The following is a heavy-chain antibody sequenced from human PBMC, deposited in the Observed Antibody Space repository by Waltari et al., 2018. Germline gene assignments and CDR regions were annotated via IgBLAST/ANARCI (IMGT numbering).Heavy chain of an antibody. J-gene: IGHJ6*02. V-gene: IGHV4-38-2*01. CDR2: IYHSGST. CDR3: ARLVIRIAAAGTSGDDGMDV. Sequence: QVQLQESGPGLVKPSETLSLTCAVSGYSISRGYYWGWIRQPPGKGLEWIGSIYHSGSTYYNPSLKSRVTISVDTSKNQFSLKLSSVTAADTAVYYCARLVIRIAAAGTSGDDGMDVWGQGTTVTVSS. D-gene: IGHD6-13*01. CDR1: GYSISRGYY.